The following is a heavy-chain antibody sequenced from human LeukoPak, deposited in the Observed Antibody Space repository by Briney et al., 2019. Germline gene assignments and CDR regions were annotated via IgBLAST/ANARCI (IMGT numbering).Heavy chain of an antibody. D-gene: IGHD6-19*01. V-gene: IGHV3-7*01. CDR3: ARDPAELVQWLVNFDY. Sequence: GGSLRLSCAASGFTFSSYWMSWVRQAQGKGLEWVANIKKEGSEKYYVDFGKGRFSISRDNAKTSLYLQVNSLRAEDTAVYYCARDPAELVQWLVNFDYWGQGTLVTVSS. CDR1: GFTFSSYW. J-gene: IGHJ4*02. CDR2: IKKEGSEK.